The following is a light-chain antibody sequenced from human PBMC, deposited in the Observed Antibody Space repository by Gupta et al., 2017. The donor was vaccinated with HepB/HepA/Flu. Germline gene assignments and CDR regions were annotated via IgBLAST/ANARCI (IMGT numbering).Light chain of an antibody. CDR1: QSVGIF. V-gene: IGKV3-11*01. CDR3: QHRGYSGT. Sequence: EIVLTQSPATLSLSPGERVTLSCRASQSVGIFLAWYQHKVGQAPRLLIYDASNRAIGIPDRFSGSGSGTDFTLTSSSREPEDCAVYYGQHRGYSGTFGQGTKVESK. CDR2: DAS. J-gene: IGKJ1*01.